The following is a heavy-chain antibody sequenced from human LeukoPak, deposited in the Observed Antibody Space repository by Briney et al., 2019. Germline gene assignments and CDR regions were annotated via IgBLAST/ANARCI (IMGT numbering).Heavy chain of an antibody. J-gene: IGHJ4*02. CDR1: GFTFSSYA. CDR2: ISYDGTNK. D-gene: IGHD2-2*02. V-gene: IGHV3-30-3*01. Sequence: GRSLRLSCAASGFTFSSYAMNWVRQAPGKGLEWVAIISYDGTNKDYADSVKGRFTISRDNSRNTLYLQMNSLRAEDTAVYHCARDPLYTTSPPSYFDYWGQGTLVTVSS. CDR3: ARDPLYTTSPPSYFDY.